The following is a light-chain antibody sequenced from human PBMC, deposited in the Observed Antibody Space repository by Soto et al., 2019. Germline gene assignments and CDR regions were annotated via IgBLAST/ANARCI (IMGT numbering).Light chain of an antibody. CDR3: HQYDSYPRT. CDR2: GAS. V-gene: IGKV1-16*01. CDR1: QGITYY. Sequence: DIQMTQSPSSLSASVGDRVTITCRASQGITYYLAWFQQKPGKAPKSLIYGASSLQSGVPSRFNGSGFGKDFSLAISSLQPEDIATYYCHQYDSYPRTFGPGTKVEIK. J-gene: IGKJ3*01.